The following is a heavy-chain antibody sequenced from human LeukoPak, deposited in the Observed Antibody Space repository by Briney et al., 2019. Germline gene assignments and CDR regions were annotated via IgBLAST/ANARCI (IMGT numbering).Heavy chain of an antibody. Sequence: GGSLRLSCAASGFAFSNYWMTWVRQAPGKGLQWVAKIKPDGTEKNYVDSVKGRFTISRDNAKNSVYLQLNSLRVDDTALYYCARTPLTQLEPDYFDSWGQGTLVSVS. J-gene: IGHJ4*02. V-gene: IGHV3-7*01. CDR1: GFAFSNYW. CDR2: IKPDGTEK. CDR3: ARTPLTQLEPDYFDS. D-gene: IGHD1-1*01.